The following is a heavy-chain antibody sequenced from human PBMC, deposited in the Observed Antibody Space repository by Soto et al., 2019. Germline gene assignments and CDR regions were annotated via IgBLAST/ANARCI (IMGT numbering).Heavy chain of an antibody. Sequence: SLRLSCAASGFTFDDYAMHWVRQAPGKGLEWVSGISWNSGSIGYADSVKGRFTISRDNAKNSLYLQMNSLRAEDTALYYCAKDQDIVATYFDYWGQGTLVTVSS. D-gene: IGHD5-12*01. CDR1: GFTFDDYA. CDR2: ISWNSGSI. J-gene: IGHJ4*02. V-gene: IGHV3-9*01. CDR3: AKDQDIVATYFDY.